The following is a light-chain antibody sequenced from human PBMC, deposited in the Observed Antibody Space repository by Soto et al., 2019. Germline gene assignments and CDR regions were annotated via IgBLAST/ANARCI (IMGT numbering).Light chain of an antibody. V-gene: IGKV3-20*01. Sequence: EIVLTQSPGTLSLSPGERATLSRRASQSVTSNYLAWYQQKPGQAPRLLIYGASSRATGIPDRFSGSGSGTDFTLTISRLEPEDFAVYYCQQYGSSPWTFGQGTKVDI. CDR2: GAS. J-gene: IGKJ1*01. CDR3: QQYGSSPWT. CDR1: QSVTSNY.